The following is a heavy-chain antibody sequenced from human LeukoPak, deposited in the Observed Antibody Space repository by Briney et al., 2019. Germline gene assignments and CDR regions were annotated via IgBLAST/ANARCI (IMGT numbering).Heavy chain of an antibody. CDR2: ISYDGSNK. CDR3: ARAFQREVYFDY. J-gene: IGHJ4*02. CDR1: GFTFSTYG. D-gene: IGHD2-21*01. V-gene: IGHV3-30*03. Sequence: GGSLRLSCVASGFTFSTYGMHWVRQAPGKGLEWVAVISYDGSNKYYADSVKGRFTISRDNSKNTLYLQMNSLRAEDTAVYYCARAFQREVYFDYWGQGTLVTVSS.